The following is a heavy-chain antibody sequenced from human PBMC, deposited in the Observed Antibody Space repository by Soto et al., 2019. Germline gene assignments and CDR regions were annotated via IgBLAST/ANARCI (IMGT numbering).Heavy chain of an antibody. CDR2: IIPIFGTA. CDR1: GGTFSSYA. CDR3: ASSWVPAAIRSFDP. V-gene: IGHV1-69*13. J-gene: IGHJ5*02. D-gene: IGHD2-2*02. Sequence: SVKVSCKASGGTFSSYAISWVRQAPGQGLEWMGGIIPIFGTANYAQKFQGRVTITADESTSTAYMELSSLRSEDTAVYYCASSWVPAAIRSFDPWGQGTLVTVSS.